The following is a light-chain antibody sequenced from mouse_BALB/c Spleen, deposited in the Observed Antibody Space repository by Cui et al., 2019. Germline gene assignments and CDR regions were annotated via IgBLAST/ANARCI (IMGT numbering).Light chain of an antibody. V-gene: IGKV4-80*01. Sequence: QLGLTRSQAIITASLGEEITLTCSASSSVSYMHWYQQKSGTSPKLLIYSTSNLASGVPSRFSGSGSGTFYSLTISSVEAEDAADYYCHQWSSYPWTFGGGTKLEIK. J-gene: IGKJ1*01. CDR2: STS. CDR3: HQWSSYPWT. CDR1: SSVSY.